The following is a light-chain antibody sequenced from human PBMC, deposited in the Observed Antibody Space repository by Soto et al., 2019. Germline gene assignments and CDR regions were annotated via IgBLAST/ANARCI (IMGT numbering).Light chain of an antibody. CDR1: QRVLYSSSNKNY. J-gene: IGKJ1*01. CDR2: WAS. V-gene: IGKV4-1*01. Sequence: DIVMTQSPDSLALSLGERATINCKSSQRVLYSSSNKNYLAWYQQKPGQPPKLLIYWASTLESGVPDRFSGSGSETDFTLTISSRQAEDVSVYNCQLYWSCPWTFGQGTNVEIK. CDR3: QLYWSCPWT.